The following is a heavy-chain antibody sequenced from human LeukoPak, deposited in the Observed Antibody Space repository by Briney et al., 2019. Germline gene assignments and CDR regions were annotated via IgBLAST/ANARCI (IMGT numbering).Heavy chain of an antibody. V-gene: IGHV1-18*01. CDR1: GYIFAHNG. J-gene: IGHJ4*02. CDR3: AREGYSNGWYRY. Sequence: GASVKVSCKTSGYIFAHNGISWVRQAPGQGPEWMGWISAYNGDTNYAQNFQGRVTMTRDTSTSTVYMELSSLRSEDTAVYYCAREGYSNGWYRYWGQGTLVTVSS. CDR2: ISAYNGDT. D-gene: IGHD6-19*01.